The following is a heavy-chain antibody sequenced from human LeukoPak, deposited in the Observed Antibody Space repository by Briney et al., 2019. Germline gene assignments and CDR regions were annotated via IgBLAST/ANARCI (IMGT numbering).Heavy chain of an antibody. CDR3: ALQHSGTWDADLDY. V-gene: IGHV3-23*01. Sequence: PGGSLRLSCAASGFTFSNYAMTWVRQAPGKGLEWVSVISGSGDTTYYAGSVKGRFTISRDNSKNMVYLQMNTLRADDTAVYYCALQHSGTWDADLDYWGQGTLVTVSS. D-gene: IGHD5-12*01. J-gene: IGHJ4*02. CDR2: ISGSGDTT. CDR1: GFTFSNYA.